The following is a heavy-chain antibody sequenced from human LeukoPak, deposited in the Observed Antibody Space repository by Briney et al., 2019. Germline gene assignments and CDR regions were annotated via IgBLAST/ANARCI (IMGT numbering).Heavy chain of an antibody. CDR3: TRVGYIDEGIDY. D-gene: IGHD5-24*01. CDR2: IKQDGSKK. J-gene: IGHJ4*02. Sequence: GGSLRLSCVASRFPFSSYWMTWVSQPQGNGPEWVANIKQDGSKKSYVDSVKGRFTISRDNAKNSLYLQMNSLRAEDTAIYYCTRVGYIDEGIDYWGQGTLVTVSS. V-gene: IGHV3-7*04. CDR1: RFPFSSYW.